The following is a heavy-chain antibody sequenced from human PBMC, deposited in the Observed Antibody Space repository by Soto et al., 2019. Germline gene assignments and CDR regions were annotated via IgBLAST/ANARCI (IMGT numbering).Heavy chain of an antibody. J-gene: IGHJ5*02. Sequence: ASVKVSCKASGFSFTGYYIHWLRQAPGQGLEWMGWINAHSGGTEYAQKFQGRVALTRDTSIATAYPTLTSLTSDDTALYYCAKDLTRQLAYWLDPWGQGTQVTVSS. CDR3: AKDLTRQLAYWLDP. D-gene: IGHD6-6*01. CDR2: INAHSGGT. CDR1: GFSFTGYY. V-gene: IGHV1-2*02.